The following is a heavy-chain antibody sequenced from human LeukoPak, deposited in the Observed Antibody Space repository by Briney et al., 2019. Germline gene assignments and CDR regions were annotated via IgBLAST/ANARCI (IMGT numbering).Heavy chain of an antibody. CDR3: ARDSGPDYGDYVGGGVVGYYYGMDV. J-gene: IGHJ6*02. CDR1: GGTFSSYA. CDR2: ITPIFGTA. Sequence: ASVKVSCKASGGTFSSYAISWVGQAPGQGLEWMGGITPIFGTANYAQKFQGRVTITADESTSTAYMELSSLRSEDTAGYYCARDSGPDYGDYVGGGVVGYYYGMDVWGQGTTVTVSS. V-gene: IGHV1-69*13. D-gene: IGHD4-17*01.